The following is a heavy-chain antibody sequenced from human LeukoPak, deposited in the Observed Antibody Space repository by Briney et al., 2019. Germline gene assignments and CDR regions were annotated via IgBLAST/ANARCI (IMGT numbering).Heavy chain of an antibody. Sequence: GGSLRLSCAASGFTLSSYWVHWVRQAPGKGLVWVSHINTDGSTTSYADSVKGRFTISRDNAKNTLYLHMTSLRADDTAVYYCARGPYSSNWYVDYSGQGTLVTVAS. D-gene: IGHD6-13*01. V-gene: IGHV3-74*01. CDR1: GFTLSSYW. J-gene: IGHJ4*02. CDR2: INTDGSTT. CDR3: ARGPYSSNWYVDY.